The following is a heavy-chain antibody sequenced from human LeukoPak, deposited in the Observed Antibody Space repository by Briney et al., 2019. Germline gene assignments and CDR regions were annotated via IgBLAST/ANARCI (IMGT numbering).Heavy chain of an antibody. Sequence: PGGSLRLSCAASGFTFSNYAMHWVRQAPGKGLEWVAATSHNEYNKYYADSVKGRFTISRDNAKNSLYLQMNSLRDEDTAVYHCARDNRPYSSIFDYWGQGTLVTVSS. J-gene: IGHJ4*02. V-gene: IGHV3-30-3*01. CDR3: ARDNRPYSSIFDY. D-gene: IGHD6-13*01. CDR2: TSHNEYNK. CDR1: GFTFSNYA.